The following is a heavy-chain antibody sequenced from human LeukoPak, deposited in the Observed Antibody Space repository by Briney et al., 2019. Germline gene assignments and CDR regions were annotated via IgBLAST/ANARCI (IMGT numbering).Heavy chain of an antibody. Sequence: GGSLRLSCAASGFTFSNAWMSWVRQAPGKGLEWVGRIKSKTDGGTTDYAAPVKGRFTISRDDSKNTLYMQMNSLKTEDTAVYYCATHYGSGSVDAFDIWGQGTMVTVSS. CDR2: IKSKTDGGTT. CDR3: ATHYGSGSVDAFDI. J-gene: IGHJ3*02. D-gene: IGHD3-10*01. V-gene: IGHV3-15*01. CDR1: GFTFSNAW.